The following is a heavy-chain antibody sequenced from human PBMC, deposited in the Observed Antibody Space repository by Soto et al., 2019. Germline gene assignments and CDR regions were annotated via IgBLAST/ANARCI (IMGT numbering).Heavy chain of an antibody. V-gene: IGHV3-66*01. CDR3: VRDGGGSAAYYYGMDV. CDR1: GFSVSSNY. CDR2: IYSGGST. J-gene: IGHJ6*02. Sequence: EVQLVESGGGLVQPGGSLRLSCAASGFSVSSNYMSWVRQAPGKGLEWVSIIYSGGSTYYADSVKGRFTFSRDNSKNTLYLKMNSLRAEDTAVYYCVRDGGGSAAYYYGMDVWGQGTTVTVSS. D-gene: IGHD6-25*01.